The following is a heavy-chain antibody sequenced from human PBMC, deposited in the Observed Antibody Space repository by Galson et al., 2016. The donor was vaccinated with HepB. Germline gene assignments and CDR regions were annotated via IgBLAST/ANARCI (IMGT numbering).Heavy chain of an antibody. V-gene: IGHV3-74*01. CDR3: ARLGGNYRTTSHFDY. D-gene: IGHD1-26*01. Sequence: LRLSCAASGFTFSTYWMHWVRQAPGKGLVWVSRINSDGRSTSYADSVKGRFTISRDNAKNTLYLQMNSLRAEDTAIYYCARLGGNYRTTSHFDYWGQGTLVTVSS. J-gene: IGHJ4*02. CDR1: GFTFSTYW. CDR2: INSDGRST.